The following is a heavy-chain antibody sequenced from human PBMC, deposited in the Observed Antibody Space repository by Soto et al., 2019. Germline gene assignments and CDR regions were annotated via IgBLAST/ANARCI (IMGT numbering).Heavy chain of an antibody. Sequence: GGSLRLSCAASGFTFSSYAMHWVRQAPGKGLEWVAVISYDGSNKYYADSVKGRFTISRDNSKNTLYLQMNSLRAEDKAVYYCARDPSEGEAVADTGDDWGQGTLVTVSS. J-gene: IGHJ4*02. D-gene: IGHD6-19*01. CDR2: ISYDGSNK. CDR3: ARDPSEGEAVADTGDD. CDR1: GFTFSSYA. V-gene: IGHV3-30-3*01.